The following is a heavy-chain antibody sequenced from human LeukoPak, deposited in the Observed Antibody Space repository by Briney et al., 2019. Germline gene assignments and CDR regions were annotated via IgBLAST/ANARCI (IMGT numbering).Heavy chain of an antibody. CDR1: GYTFTSYD. J-gene: IGHJ4*02. Sequence: ASVKVSCKASGYTFTSYDINWVRQATGQGLEWMGWMNPNSGNTGYAQKFQGRVTMTRNTSISTAYMELSSLRSEDTAVYYCAREISSTSDYYFDYWGQGTLVTVSS. CDR3: AREISSTSDYYFDY. V-gene: IGHV1-8*01. CDR2: MNPNSGNT. D-gene: IGHD2-2*01.